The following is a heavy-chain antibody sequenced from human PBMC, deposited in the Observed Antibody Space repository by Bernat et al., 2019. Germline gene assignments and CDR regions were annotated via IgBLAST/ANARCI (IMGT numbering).Heavy chain of an antibody. CDR2: IKSKTDGGTT. CDR1: AFIFTDAW. Sequence: EVQLVESGGDLVKPGESLRLSCATSAFIFTDAWMNWVRQAPGKGLEWVGRIKSKTDGGTTEYAAPVKGRFPISRDDSKNTVYLQMNSLKIEDTAIYYCNTDRITTFGRFWGQGTLVTVSS. J-gene: IGHJ1*01. CDR3: NTDRITTFGRF. V-gene: IGHV3-15*07. D-gene: IGHD3-3*01.